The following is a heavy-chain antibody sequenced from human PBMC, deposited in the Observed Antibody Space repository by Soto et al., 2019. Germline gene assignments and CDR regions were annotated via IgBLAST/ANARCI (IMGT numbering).Heavy chain of an antibody. D-gene: IGHD1-1*01. V-gene: IGHV3-21*01. J-gene: IGHJ4*02. Sequence: PGGSLRLSCAASGFTFSSYSMNWVRQAPGKGLEWVSSISSSSSYIYYADSVKGRFTISRDNAKNSLYLQMNSLRAEDTAVYYCARDTTGTTWYFDYWGQGTLVTVSS. CDR2: ISSSSSYI. CDR1: GFTFSSYS. CDR3: ARDTTGTTWYFDY.